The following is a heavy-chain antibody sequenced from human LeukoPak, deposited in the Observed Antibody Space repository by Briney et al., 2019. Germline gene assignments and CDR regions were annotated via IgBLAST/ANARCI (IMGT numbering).Heavy chain of an antibody. J-gene: IGHJ3*02. Sequence: SETLSLTCTVSGGSISSYYWSWIRQPPGKGLEWIGYIYYSGSTNYNPSLKSRVTISVDTSKNQFSLKLSSVTAADTAVYYCARVQWELRRAFDIWGQGTMVTVSS. CDR3: ARVQWELRRAFDI. D-gene: IGHD1-26*01. CDR2: IYYSGST. CDR1: GGSISSYY. V-gene: IGHV4-59*08.